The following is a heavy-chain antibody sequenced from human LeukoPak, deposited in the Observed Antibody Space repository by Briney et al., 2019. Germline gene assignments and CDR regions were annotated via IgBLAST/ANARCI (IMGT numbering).Heavy chain of an antibody. CDR2: INPLSGGT. J-gene: IGHJ4*02. CDR3: ASSGSLACPDPSFDY. V-gene: IGHV1-2*02. CDR1: GYTFAGYY. D-gene: IGHD1-1*01. Sequence: GASVKVSCKASGYTFAGYYIHWVRQAPGQGLEWMGWINPLSGGTNYAQTFQGRVTMTRDTSISTAYMDLSRLTSDDTAVYYCASSGSLACPDPSFDYWGQGTLVTVSS.